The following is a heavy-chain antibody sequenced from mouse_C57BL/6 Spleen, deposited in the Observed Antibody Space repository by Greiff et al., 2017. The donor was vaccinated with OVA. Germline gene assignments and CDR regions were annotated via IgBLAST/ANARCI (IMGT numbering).Heavy chain of an antibody. CDR1: GYTFTDYN. CDR3: ARRVRGYYGNYDY. V-gene: IGHV1-18*01. Sequence: EVQVVESGPELVKPGASVKIPCKASGYTFTDYNMDWVKQSHGKSLEWIGDINPNNGGTIYNQKFKGKATLTVDKSSSTAYMELRSLTSEDTAVYYCARRVRGYYGNYDYWGQGTTLTVSS. CDR2: INPNNGGT. D-gene: IGHD2-1*01. J-gene: IGHJ2*01.